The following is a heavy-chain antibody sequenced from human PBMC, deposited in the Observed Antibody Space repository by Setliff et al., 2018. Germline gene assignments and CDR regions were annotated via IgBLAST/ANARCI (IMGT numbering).Heavy chain of an antibody. CDR1: GGTFSDYY. V-gene: IGHV4-34*01. CDR2: INHRGST. CDR3: ARSESCGSTHCSPYDY. Sequence: KASETLSLTCAAYGGTFSDYYWTWIRQPPGKGLEWVGEINHRGSTNYNPSLKSRVTISVDTSKDQFSLKLISMTAEDTAVYYCARSESCGSTHCSPYDYWGQGTLVTASS. D-gene: IGHD2-2*01. J-gene: IGHJ4*02.